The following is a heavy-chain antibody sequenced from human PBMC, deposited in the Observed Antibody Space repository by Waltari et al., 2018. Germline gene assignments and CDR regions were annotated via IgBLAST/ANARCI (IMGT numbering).Heavy chain of an antibody. Sequence: QMQLQQWGAGLLKPSETLSLTCAVSGESFIGYYWNWIRQPPGRGLGWIGEIQHSGSINYTPSLGSRVTISQDMSKTQFSLKLTSVTAADTAVYYCVRGKMYSRPYFDYWGQGTLVTVSS. CDR3: VRGKMYSRPYFDY. CDR1: GESFIGYY. J-gene: IGHJ4*02. V-gene: IGHV4-34*01. CDR2: IQHSGSI. D-gene: IGHD6-13*01.